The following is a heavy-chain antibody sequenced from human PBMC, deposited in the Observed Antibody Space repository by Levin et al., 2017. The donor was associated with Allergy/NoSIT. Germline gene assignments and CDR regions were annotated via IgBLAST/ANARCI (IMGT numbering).Heavy chain of an antibody. J-gene: IGHJ3*02. D-gene: IGHD2-2*01. CDR1: GFTLNEYS. Sequence: GGSLRLSCEVAGFTLNEYSMSWVRQTPGKGLEWVSFISSSSSFMYYADSVRGRFTISRDTAKNSLFLQMNSLRAEDTAIYYCARLYCNSISCYQGDAFDIWGQGTMVSVSS. V-gene: IGHV3-21*04. CDR3: ARLYCNSISCYQGDAFDI. CDR2: ISSSSSFM.